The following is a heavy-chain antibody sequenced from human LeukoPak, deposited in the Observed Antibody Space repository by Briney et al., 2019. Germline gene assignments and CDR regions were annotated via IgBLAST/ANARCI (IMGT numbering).Heavy chain of an antibody. CDR2: IYYSGST. CDR3: ARHGVSSYYYDSTAFDI. Sequence: SETLSLTCTVSGGSISSYYWSWIRQPPGKGLEWIGYIYYSGSTNYNPSLKSRVTISVDTSKNQFSQKLSSVTAADTAVYYCARHGVSSYYYDSTAFDIWGQGTMLTVSS. V-gene: IGHV4-59*08. J-gene: IGHJ3*02. D-gene: IGHD3-22*01. CDR1: GGSISSYY.